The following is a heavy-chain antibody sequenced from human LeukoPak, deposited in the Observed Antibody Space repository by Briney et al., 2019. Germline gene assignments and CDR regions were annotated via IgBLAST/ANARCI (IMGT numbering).Heavy chain of an antibody. CDR2: ISYDGSNK. CDR1: GFXFSSYG. CDR3: AKDGYVYSGYDDYGDRYFDC. J-gene: IGHJ4*02. D-gene: IGHD5-12*01. Sequence: GGSLRLSCSASGFXFSSYGMHWVRQAPGKGLEWVAVISYDGSNKYYADSVKGRFTISRDNSKNTLYLQMNSLRAEDTAVYYCAKDGYVYSGYDDYGDRYFDCWGQGTLVTVSS. V-gene: IGHV3-30*18.